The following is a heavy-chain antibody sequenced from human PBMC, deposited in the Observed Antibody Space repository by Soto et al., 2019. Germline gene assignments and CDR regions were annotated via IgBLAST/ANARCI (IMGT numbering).Heavy chain of an antibody. Sequence: ASVKVSCKVSGYTLTELSMHWVRQAPGKGLEWMGGFDPEDGETIYAQKFQGRVTMTEDTSTDTAYMELSSLRSEDTAVYYCATVAHTTRYESQAFDIWGQGTMVTVSS. J-gene: IGHJ3*02. CDR2: FDPEDGET. V-gene: IGHV1-24*01. CDR3: ATVAHTTRYESQAFDI. CDR1: GYTLTELS. D-gene: IGHD3-16*01.